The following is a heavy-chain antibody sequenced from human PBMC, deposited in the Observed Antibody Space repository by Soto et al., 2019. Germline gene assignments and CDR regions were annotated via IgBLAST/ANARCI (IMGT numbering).Heavy chain of an antibody. Sequence: PVKRACKASGFRITNSAVQGGRKNSGQRLEWIGWIVVGSGNTNYSPSFQGHVTISTDKSISTAYLQWNSLKASDTAMYYCAGGRRGPQTMASHIWGQGTVVTVSS. D-gene: IGHD3-10*01. CDR2: IVVGSGNT. J-gene: IGHJ3*02. CDR1: GFRITNSA. V-gene: IGHV1-58*01. CDR3: AGGRRGPQTMASHI.